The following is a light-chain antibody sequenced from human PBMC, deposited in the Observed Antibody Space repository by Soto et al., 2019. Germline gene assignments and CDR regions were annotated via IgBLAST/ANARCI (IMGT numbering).Light chain of an antibody. CDR2: DSS. J-gene: IGKJ2*01. V-gene: IGKV1-9*01. CDR1: YDISSS. Sequence: DIQLTQSPSFLSASAEDRVTISCRASYDISSSLAWYQQEPGKPPKLLIYDSSTLQTGVPSRFTGSGSGRKFPLTISGLQFGDFATYFCQQLSHYPYTFGQGPKLEI. CDR3: QQLSHYPYT.